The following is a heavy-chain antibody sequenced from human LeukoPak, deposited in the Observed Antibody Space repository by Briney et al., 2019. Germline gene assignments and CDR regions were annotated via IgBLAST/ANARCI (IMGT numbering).Heavy chain of an antibody. Sequence: SETLSLTCTVSGGSISSYYWSWIRQPPGKGLEWIGYIYYSGRTNYNPSLKSRVTISVDTSKNQFSLKLSSVTAADTAVYYCARAGYSGYDYDYWGQGTLVTVSS. J-gene: IGHJ4*02. CDR1: GGSISSYY. V-gene: IGHV4-59*01. CDR2: IYYSGRT. CDR3: ARAGYSGYDYDY. D-gene: IGHD5-12*01.